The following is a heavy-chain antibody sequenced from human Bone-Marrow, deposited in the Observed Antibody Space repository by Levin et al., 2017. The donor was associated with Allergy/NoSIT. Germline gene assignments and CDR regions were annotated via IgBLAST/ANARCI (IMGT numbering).Heavy chain of an antibody. V-gene: IGHV3-11*05. J-gene: IGHJ6*02. D-gene: IGHD6-13*01. CDR3: ARESGQLGYYNYYGMDV. CDR1: GFPISDYY. CDR2: IRSSSSYT. Sequence: GESLKISCAASGFPISDYYMSWIRQAPGKGLEWVSYIRSSSSYTNHADFVEGRFTISRDNAKNSLFLQMNSLRAEDTAVYYCARESGQLGYYNYYGMDVWGQGTTVTVSS.